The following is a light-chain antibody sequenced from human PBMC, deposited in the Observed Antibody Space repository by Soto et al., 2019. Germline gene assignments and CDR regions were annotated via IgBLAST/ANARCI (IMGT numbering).Light chain of an antibody. Sequence: EIVLTQSPATLSLSPGERATLSCRASQSVSSYLAWYQQKPGQAPRLLIYDASNRATGIPARFSGSASGTDFTLTISSLEPEDFAVYYCQQRRNWPPWTFGQGTKVEIK. CDR2: DAS. V-gene: IGKV3-11*01. CDR3: QQRRNWPPWT. CDR1: QSVSSY. J-gene: IGKJ1*01.